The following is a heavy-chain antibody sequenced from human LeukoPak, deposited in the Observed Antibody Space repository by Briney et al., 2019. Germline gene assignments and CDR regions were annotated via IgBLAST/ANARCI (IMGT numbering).Heavy chain of an antibody. V-gene: IGHV3-20*04. CDR3: AKDYGDYVDAFDI. Sequence: GGSLRLSCAASGFTFDDHGMSWVRQAPGKGLEWVSGIKWDGGSTGYADSVKGRFTISRDNAKNSLYLQMNSLRSEDTALYYCAKDYGDYVDAFDIWGQGTMVTVSS. CDR2: IKWDGGST. D-gene: IGHD4-17*01. CDR1: GFTFDDHG. J-gene: IGHJ3*02.